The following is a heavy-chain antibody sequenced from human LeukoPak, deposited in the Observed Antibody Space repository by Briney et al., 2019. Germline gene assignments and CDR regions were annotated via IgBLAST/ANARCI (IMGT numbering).Heavy chain of an antibody. CDR2: IHNSGTS. J-gene: IGHJ4*02. Sequence: PSEALSLTCTVSDDSISDYYRGWIRQPPGKGLEWIGYIHNSGTSTYNLSLKSRVTISADTSKNQFSLKLNSMTTADTAVYYCTRGAGWLIDYWGQGILVTVSS. V-gene: IGHV4-59*01. D-gene: IGHD3-16*01. CDR1: DDSISDYY. CDR3: TRGAGWLIDY.